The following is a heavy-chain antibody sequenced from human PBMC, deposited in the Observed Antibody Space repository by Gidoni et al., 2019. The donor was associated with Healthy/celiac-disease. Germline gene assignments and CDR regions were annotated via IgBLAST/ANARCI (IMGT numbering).Heavy chain of an antibody. V-gene: IGHV2-5*02. CDR2: IYWDDGK. J-gene: IGHJ4*02. D-gene: IGHD2-2*02. Sequence: QITLKESGPTLVKPTQTLTLTCTSSGFSFSPNGVGVGWIRQPPGKALEWLALIYWDDGKLFSPSLKSRLSITKDTSKNQVVLTMTNVDPVDTATYYCAKYLAGSHFDSWGQGTLVTVSS. CDR1: GFSFSPNGVG. CDR3: AKYLAGSHFDS.